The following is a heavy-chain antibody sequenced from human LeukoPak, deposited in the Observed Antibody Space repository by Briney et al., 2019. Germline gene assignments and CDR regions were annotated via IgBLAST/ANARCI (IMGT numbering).Heavy chain of an antibody. D-gene: IGHD3-10*01. V-gene: IGHV1-18*01. Sequence: ASVKVSCKASGYTFTSYGISWVRQAPGQGLEWMGWISAYNGNTNYAQKLQGRVTMTTDTSTSTAYMELRSLRSDDTAVYYCARDGYYYGSGSYPRFDYWGQGTLVTVSS. CDR2: ISAYNGNT. J-gene: IGHJ4*02. CDR3: ARDGYYYGSGSYPRFDY. CDR1: GYTFTSYG.